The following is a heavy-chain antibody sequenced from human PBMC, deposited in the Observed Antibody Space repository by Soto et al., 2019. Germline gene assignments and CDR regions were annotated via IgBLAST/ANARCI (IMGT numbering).Heavy chain of an antibody. D-gene: IGHD1-26*01. Sequence: EVPLVESGGGLVQPGGSLRLSCAASGFIFSSYSMNWVRQAPGKGLEWVSYIISSSSTIHYADSVKGRFTISRDNGKNSLHLQMNSLRAEDTAVYYCVRDSGSPDAFDIWGQGTMVTVSS. J-gene: IGHJ3*02. CDR3: VRDSGSPDAFDI. CDR2: IISSSSTI. V-gene: IGHV3-48*01. CDR1: GFIFSSYS.